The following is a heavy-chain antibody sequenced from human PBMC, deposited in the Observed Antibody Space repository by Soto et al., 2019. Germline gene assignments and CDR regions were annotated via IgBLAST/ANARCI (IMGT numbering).Heavy chain of an antibody. D-gene: IGHD4-17*01. CDR1: GFTVSSANY. CDR3: ARAPTTVVLGDGSDI. CDR2: IYPGDTT. Sequence: GGSLRLSCVVSGFTVSSANYMSWVRQAPGKGLEWVSVIYPGDTTFYADSVKGRFTISRDNSKNTLYLQMNSLRAEDTAVYYCARAPTTVVLGDGSDIWGLGTMVTVSS. V-gene: IGHV3-53*01. J-gene: IGHJ3*02.